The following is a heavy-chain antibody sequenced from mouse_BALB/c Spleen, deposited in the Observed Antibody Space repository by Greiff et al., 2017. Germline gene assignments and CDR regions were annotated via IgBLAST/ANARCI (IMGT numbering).Heavy chain of an antibody. CDR2: ISTYYGNT. V-gene: IGHV1-67*01. Sequence: QVQLQQSGPELVRPGVSVKISCKGSSYTFTDYAMHWVKQSHAKSLEWIGVISTYYGNTNYNQKFKGKATMTVDKSSSTAYMELARLTSEDSAVYYCARGPIYYDYDGYFDVWGAGTTVTVSS. CDR1: SYTFTDYA. D-gene: IGHD2-4*01. J-gene: IGHJ1*01. CDR3: ARGPIYYDYDGYFDV.